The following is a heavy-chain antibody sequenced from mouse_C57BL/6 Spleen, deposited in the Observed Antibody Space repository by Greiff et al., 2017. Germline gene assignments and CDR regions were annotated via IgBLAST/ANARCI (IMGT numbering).Heavy chain of an antibody. D-gene: IGHD1-1*01. J-gene: IGHJ2*01. CDR1: GYAFSSSW. CDR2: IYPGDGDT. Sequence: QVQLQQSGPELVKPGASVKISCKASGYAFSSSWMNWVKQRPGKGLEWIGRIYPGDGDTNYNGKFKGKATLTADKSSSPAYMQLSSLTSEDSAVYFCARGGIYYYGSSLDYWGQGTTLTVSS. V-gene: IGHV1-82*01. CDR3: ARGGIYYYGSSLDY.